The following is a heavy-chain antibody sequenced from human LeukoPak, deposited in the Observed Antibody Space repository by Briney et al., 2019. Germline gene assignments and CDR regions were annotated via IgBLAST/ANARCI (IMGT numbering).Heavy chain of an antibody. J-gene: IGHJ5*02. CDR3: AKSSLLEWLSRQSWFDP. V-gene: IGHV3-23*01. Sequence: GGSLRLSCAASGFTFYNYAMSWVRQAPGKGPEWVSSISSSGGSTYYADSVKGRFTISRDNSKNTLYLQMNSLRAEDTAIFYCAKSSLLEWLSRQSWFDPWGQGTLVTVSS. D-gene: IGHD3-3*01. CDR1: GFTFYNYA. CDR2: ISSSGGST.